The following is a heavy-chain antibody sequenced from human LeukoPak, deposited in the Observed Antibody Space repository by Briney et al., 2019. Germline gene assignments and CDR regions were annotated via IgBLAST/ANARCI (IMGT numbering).Heavy chain of an antibody. V-gene: IGHV3-74*03. CDR3: VRLTTGNAFDS. Sequence: GGCLRPSFSSLAFTLSNSWVPWGRQGRGKGRVWVLRIYADGTGIEYADSVKGRFTISRDNAKNTLYLQMNSLRAEDTAVYYCVRLTTGNAFDSWGQRTMVTASS. CDR2: IYADGTGI. CDR1: AFTLSNSW. D-gene: IGHD1-1*01. J-gene: IGHJ3*02.